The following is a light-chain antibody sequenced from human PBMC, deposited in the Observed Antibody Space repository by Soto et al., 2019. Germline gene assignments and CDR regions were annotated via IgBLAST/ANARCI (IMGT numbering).Light chain of an antibody. CDR2: MAS. Sequence: DIQMTQSPSTLSASVGDRVTITCGASQSISSWLAWYQQKPGKAPKLLIYMASSLESGVPSRFSGSGSGTEFTLTISSLQPDDFATYYCQQYNSYRRTFGQGTKVEIK. V-gene: IGKV1-5*03. J-gene: IGKJ1*01. CDR3: QQYNSYRRT. CDR1: QSISSW.